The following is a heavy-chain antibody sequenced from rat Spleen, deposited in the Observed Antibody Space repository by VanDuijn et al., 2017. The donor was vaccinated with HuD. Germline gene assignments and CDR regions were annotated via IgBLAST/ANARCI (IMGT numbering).Heavy chain of an antibody. D-gene: IGHD1-10*01. V-gene: IGHV3-3*01. CDR2: INSAGST. CDR1: GYSITSGYG. J-gene: IGHJ2*01. Sequence: EVQLQESGPGLVKPSQSLSLTCSVTGYSITSGYGWNWIRKFPGNKLEWMGYINSAGSTNYNPSLRSRISITRDTSKNQFFLQVNSVTTEDTATYYCAKDKGEYNNLFDYWGQGVMVTVTS. CDR3: AKDKGEYNNLFDY.